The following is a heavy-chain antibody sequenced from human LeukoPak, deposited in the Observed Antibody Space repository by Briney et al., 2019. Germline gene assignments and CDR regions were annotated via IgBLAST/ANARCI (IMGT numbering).Heavy chain of an antibody. Sequence: ASVTVSCKVSGYTLTELSMHWVRQAPGKGLEGMGGFYPEDGETIYAQKFQGRVTITEETSTDTAYMELSSLRSEDTAVYYCATPLAYGNSYYYYGMDVWGQGTTVTVSS. J-gene: IGHJ6*02. CDR3: ATPLAYGNSYYYYGMDV. CDR2: FYPEDGET. D-gene: IGHD4-23*01. CDR1: GYTLTELS. V-gene: IGHV1-24*01.